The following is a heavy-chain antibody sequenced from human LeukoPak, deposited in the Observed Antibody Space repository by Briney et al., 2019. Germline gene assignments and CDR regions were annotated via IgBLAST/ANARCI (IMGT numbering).Heavy chain of an antibody. CDR1: GFSFSNYW. Sequence: GGPLRLSCAACGFSFSNYWMHWVRQSSGKRLEWVARINEAGSIISYADSVKGRFTISRDNAKNEVYLQMNSLRAEDTAVYYCVRDLILVWTPGDDFDFWGQGILVTVSS. V-gene: IGHV3-74*01. CDR3: VRDLILVWTPGDDFDF. CDR2: INEAGSII. J-gene: IGHJ4*02. D-gene: IGHD2-8*01.